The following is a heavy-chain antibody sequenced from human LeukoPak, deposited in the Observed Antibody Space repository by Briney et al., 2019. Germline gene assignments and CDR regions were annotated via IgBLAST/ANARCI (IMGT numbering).Heavy chain of an antibody. V-gene: IGHV4-4*07. D-gene: IGHD2-21*01. CDR1: GVSFNYYY. Sequence: ETSETLSLTCNVSGVSFNYYYWSWIRQPAGKGLEWIGRVYLGGSTNYNPSLKSRVMMSLDKANNQFSLRLSSVTAADTATYYCARDHCDDAACYPFDRWGQGTLVTVPS. CDR2: VYLGGST. J-gene: IGHJ4*02. CDR3: ARDHCDDAACYPFDR.